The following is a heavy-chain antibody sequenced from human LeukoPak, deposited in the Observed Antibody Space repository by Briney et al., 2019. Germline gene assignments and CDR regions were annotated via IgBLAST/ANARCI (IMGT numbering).Heavy chain of an antibody. V-gene: IGHV3-64*01. CDR2: ISSNGGST. CDR1: GFSFSSYA. J-gene: IGHJ4*02. Sequence: SGGSLRLSCAASGFSFSSYAMHWVRQAPGKGLEYVSAISSNGGSTYYANSVKGRFTISRDNSKNTLYLQMNSLRAEDTAVYYCVGGQGMDGSGSSLFDYWGQGTLVTVSS. CDR3: VGGQGMDGSGSSLFDY. D-gene: IGHD3-10*01.